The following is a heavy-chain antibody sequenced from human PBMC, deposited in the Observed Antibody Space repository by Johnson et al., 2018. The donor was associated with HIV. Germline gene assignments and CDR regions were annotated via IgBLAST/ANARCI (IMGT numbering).Heavy chain of an antibody. CDR2: INSDGSST. Sequence: VQLVESGGGVVQPGKSLRLSCAASGFTFSSYWMHWVRQAPGKGLVWVSRINSDGSSTNYADSVKGRFTISRDNSKNTLYLQMNSLRAEDTAVYYCAREEEIAVAGGSAFDIWGQGTMVTVSS. CDR1: GFTFSSYW. V-gene: IGHV3-74*01. CDR3: AREEEIAVAGGSAFDI. D-gene: IGHD6-19*01. J-gene: IGHJ3*02.